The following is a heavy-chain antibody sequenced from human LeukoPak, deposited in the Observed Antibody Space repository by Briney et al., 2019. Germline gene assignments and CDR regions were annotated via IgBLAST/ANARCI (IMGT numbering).Heavy chain of an antibody. CDR2: IRYDGSNK. CDR3: AKGRETTVNPPFD. J-gene: IGHJ4*02. V-gene: IGHV3-30*02. Sequence: QLRGSLRLSCAASGFTFSSYGMHWVRQAPGKGLEWVAFIRYDGSNKYYADSVKGRFTISRDNSKNTLYLQMNSLRAEDTAVYYCAKGRETTVNPPFDWGQGTLVTVSS. D-gene: IGHD4-17*01. CDR1: GFTFSSYG.